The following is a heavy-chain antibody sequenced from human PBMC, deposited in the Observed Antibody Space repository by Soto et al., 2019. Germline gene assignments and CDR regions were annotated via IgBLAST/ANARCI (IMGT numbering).Heavy chain of an antibody. D-gene: IGHD3-16*01. V-gene: IGHV3-7*03. CDR1: GFTFSSYW. CDR2: INQDGSEK. J-gene: IGHJ4*02. CDR3: ASHFGTYFDY. Sequence: GGSLRLSCAASGFTFSSYWMSWVRQAPGKGLEWVANINQDGSEKYYVDSVKGRFTISRDNAKKSLYLQMSSLRAEDTAVYYCASHFGTYFDYWGQGTLVTVSS.